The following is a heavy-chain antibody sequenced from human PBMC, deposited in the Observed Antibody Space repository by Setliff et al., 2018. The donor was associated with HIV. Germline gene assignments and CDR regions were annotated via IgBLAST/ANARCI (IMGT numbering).Heavy chain of an antibody. V-gene: IGHV3-7*03. J-gene: IGHJ4*02. Sequence: GESLKISCAGSGFSFSSYWMTWVRQAPGKGLEWVANINQNGGSRNYVDSGKGRFTISRDNTKNSLYLQMNSLRAEDTAMYYCVRDGYNNWDLDHWGQGTRVTVSS. CDR3: VRDGYNNWDLDH. CDR1: GFSFSSYW. D-gene: IGHD5-12*01. CDR2: INQNGGSR.